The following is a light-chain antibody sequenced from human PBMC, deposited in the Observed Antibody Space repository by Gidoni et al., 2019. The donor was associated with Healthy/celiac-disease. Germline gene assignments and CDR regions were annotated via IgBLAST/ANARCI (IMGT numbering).Light chain of an antibody. J-gene: IGLJ2*01. Sequence: QSALTQPASVSGSPGQSITISCTGTSSDVGGYNYVPWYQQHPGKAPKLMIYEVSNRPSGVSNRFSGSKSGNTASLTISGRQAEDEADYYCSSYTRSSTVVFGGGTKLTVL. V-gene: IGLV2-14*01. CDR1: SSDVGGYNY. CDR3: SSYTRSSTVV. CDR2: EVS.